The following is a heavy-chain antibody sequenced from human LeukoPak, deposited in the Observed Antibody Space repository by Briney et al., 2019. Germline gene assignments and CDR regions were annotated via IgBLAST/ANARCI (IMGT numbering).Heavy chain of an antibody. CDR3: ARQLAAGNDGFDV. CDR2: IYYNEDT. Sequence: SETLSLTCSVSGVSIYSSTYYWAWIRQPPGKGLEFIGSIYYNEDTFHNPSLKSRLTISVDTSANLFSLRLTSVTAADTATYYCARQLAAGNDGFDVWGRGTVVTVSS. CDR1: GVSIYSSTYY. J-gene: IGHJ3*01. V-gene: IGHV4-39*01. D-gene: IGHD2-15*01.